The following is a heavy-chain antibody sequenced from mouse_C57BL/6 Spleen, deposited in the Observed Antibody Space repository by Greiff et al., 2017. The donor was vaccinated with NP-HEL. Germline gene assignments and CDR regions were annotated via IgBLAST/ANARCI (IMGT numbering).Heavy chain of an antibody. CDR3: TNSNPYYYAMDY. V-gene: IGHV1-15*01. CDR2: IDPATGGT. Sequence: VKLQESGAELVRPGASVTLSCKASGYTFTDYEMHWVKQTPVHGLEWIGAIDPATGGTAYNQKFKGKAILTADKSSSTAYMELRSLTSEDSAVYYCTNSNPYYYAMDYWGQGTSVTVSS. CDR1: GYTFTDYE. D-gene: IGHD2-5*01. J-gene: IGHJ4*01.